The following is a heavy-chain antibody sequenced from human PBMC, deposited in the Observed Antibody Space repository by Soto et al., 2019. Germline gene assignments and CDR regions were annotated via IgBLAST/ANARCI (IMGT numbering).Heavy chain of an antibody. CDR2: IWYDGSNK. D-gene: IGHD6-13*01. Sequence: QVQLVESGGGVVQPGRSLRLSCAASGFTFSSYGMHWVRQAPGKGLEWVAVIWYDGSNKYYADSVKGRFTISRDNSKNTLYLQMNSLRAEDTAVYYCARDLEAYFRGIAATDYWGQGTLVTVSS. J-gene: IGHJ4*02. CDR1: GFTFSSYG. V-gene: IGHV3-33*01. CDR3: ARDLEAYFRGIAATDY.